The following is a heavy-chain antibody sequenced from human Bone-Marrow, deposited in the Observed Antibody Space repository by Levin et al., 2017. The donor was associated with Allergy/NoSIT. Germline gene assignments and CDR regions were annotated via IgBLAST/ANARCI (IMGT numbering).Heavy chain of an antibody. Sequence: ESGPTLVKPTQTLTVTCTFSGFSLSTTGVGVGWIRQPPGKALEWLALIYWDDDKRYRPSLKSRLTITKDSSKNQVVLTLTNADPVDTGTYYCARFGGGFYCSDTFEIWGQGTMVTVSS. D-gene: IGHD3-22*01. J-gene: IGHJ3*02. CDR1: GFSLSTTGVG. CDR3: ARFGGGFYCSDTFEI. V-gene: IGHV2-5*02. CDR2: IYWDDDK.